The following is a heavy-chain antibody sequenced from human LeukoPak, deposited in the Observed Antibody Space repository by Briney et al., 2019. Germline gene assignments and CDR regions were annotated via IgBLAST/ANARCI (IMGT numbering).Heavy chain of an antibody. J-gene: IGHJ4*02. V-gene: IGHV3-74*01. Sequence: GGSLRLSCATSGITFRNYWMHWVRQAPGKGLVWVSHIIQDGSETFYADSVKGRFTISRDNAKNTVYLQMNSLRAEDTAVYYCATYDYRGLGYWGQGTLVTVSS. CDR2: IIQDGSET. D-gene: IGHD3-16*01. CDR3: ATYDYRGLGY. CDR1: GITFRNYW.